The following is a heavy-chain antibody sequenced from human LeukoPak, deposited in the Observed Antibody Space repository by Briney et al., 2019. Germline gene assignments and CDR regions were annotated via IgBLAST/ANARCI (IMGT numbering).Heavy chain of an antibody. CDR1: GYTFTGYY. V-gene: IGHV1-2*02. Sequence: ASVSVSSTASGYTFTGYYMHWVRQAPGQGREWIGWINPNSGGTNYTQKLQGRVTMTRDTSISTAYMELSRLRSDDTAVYYCARRSFGESTIDYWGQGTLVTVSS. CDR3: ARRSFGESTIDY. J-gene: IGHJ4*02. D-gene: IGHD3-10*01. CDR2: INPNSGGT.